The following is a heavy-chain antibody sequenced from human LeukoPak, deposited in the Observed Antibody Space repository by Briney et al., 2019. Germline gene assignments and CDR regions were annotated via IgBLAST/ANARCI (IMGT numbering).Heavy chain of an antibody. Sequence: PTETLSLTCTVSGGSISSSSYYWGWIRQPPGKGLEWIGSIYYSGSTYYNPSLKSRVTISVYTSKNQFSLKLSSVTAADTAVYYCARSLQQWRRDDAFDIWGQGTMVTVSS. CDR2: IYYSGST. D-gene: IGHD6-19*01. J-gene: IGHJ3*02. CDR3: ARSLQQWRRDDAFDI. V-gene: IGHV4-39*01. CDR1: GGSISSSSYY.